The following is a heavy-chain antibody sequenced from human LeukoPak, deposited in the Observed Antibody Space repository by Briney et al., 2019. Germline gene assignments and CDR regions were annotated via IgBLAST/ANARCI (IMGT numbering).Heavy chain of an antibody. V-gene: IGHV1-2*02. CDR1: GYTFTGYY. CDR2: INPNSGGT. J-gene: IGHJ4*02. Sequence: GASVKVSCKASGYTFTGYYMHWVRQAPGRGLEWMGWINPNSGGTNYAQKFQGRVTMTRDTSVSTAYMELSRLRSDDTAVYYCARHDDEGYGPDYWGQGTLVTVSS. D-gene: IGHD5-12*01. CDR3: ARHDDEGYGPDY.